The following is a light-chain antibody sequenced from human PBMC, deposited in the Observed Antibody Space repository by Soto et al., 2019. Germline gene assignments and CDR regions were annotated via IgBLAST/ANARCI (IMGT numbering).Light chain of an antibody. J-gene: IGKJ2*01. CDR1: QSISSY. CDR2: AAS. Sequence: DIQMTQSPSSLSASVGDRVTITCRASQSISSYLNWYQQKPGKAPKLLIYAASSLQSGVTSSFSGSGSGTDFTLTISSLQPADFATYYCQQSYSTPPTFGQGTKLEIK. V-gene: IGKV1-39*01. CDR3: QQSYSTPPT.